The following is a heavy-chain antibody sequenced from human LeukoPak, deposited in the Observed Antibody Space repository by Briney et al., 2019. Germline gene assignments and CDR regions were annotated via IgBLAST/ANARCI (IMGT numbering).Heavy chain of an antibody. D-gene: IGHD1-14*01. CDR3: ARFPDRFDY. J-gene: IGHJ4*02. V-gene: IGHV4-34*01. Sequence: SETLSLTCAVYGGSFSGYYWSWIRQPPGKGLEWIGEINHSGSTNYNPSLKSRATISVDTSKNQFSLKLSSVTAADTAMYYCARFPDRFDYWGQGTLVTVSS. CDR2: INHSGST. CDR1: GGSFSGYY.